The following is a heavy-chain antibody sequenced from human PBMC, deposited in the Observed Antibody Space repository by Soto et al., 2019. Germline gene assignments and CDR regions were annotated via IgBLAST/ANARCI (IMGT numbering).Heavy chain of an antibody. CDR3: ARDKEEKGGAWDFWSGYYLSAYGMDV. CDR2: INPNSGGT. Sequence: QVQLVQSGAEVKKPGASVKVSCKASGYTFTGYYMHWVRQAPGQGLEWMGWINPNSGGTNYSQKFQGRVTMTRDTSISTAYMELSRLRSDDTAVYYCARDKEEKGGAWDFWSGYYLSAYGMDVWGQGTTVTVSS. V-gene: IGHV1-2*02. CDR1: GYTFTGYY. J-gene: IGHJ6*02. D-gene: IGHD3-3*01.